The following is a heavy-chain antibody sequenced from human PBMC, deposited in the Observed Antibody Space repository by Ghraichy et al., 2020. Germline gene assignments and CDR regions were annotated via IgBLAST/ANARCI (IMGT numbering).Heavy chain of an antibody. J-gene: IGHJ6*02. D-gene: IGHD3-3*01. V-gene: IGHV3-48*02. CDR2: ITSSSRTI. Sequence: GGSLRLSGVGSGFPFSAYGMNWVRQSPGKGLEWISYITSSSRTIFYADSVKGRFTISRDNAQNSLSLQMNSLRDEDTAVYYCARGSGVVRFYYYAGMDVWGQGTTVIVS. CDR1: GFPFSAYG. CDR3: ARGSGVVRFYYYAGMDV.